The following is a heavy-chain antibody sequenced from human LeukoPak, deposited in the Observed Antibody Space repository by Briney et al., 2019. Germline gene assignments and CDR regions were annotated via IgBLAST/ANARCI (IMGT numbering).Heavy chain of an antibody. CDR2: IKPGGDST. CDR1: GFTFSSYG. V-gene: IGHV1-46*01. J-gene: IGHJ3*01. D-gene: IGHD5-24*01. CDR3: ARVRDGYNDAYDV. Sequence: GGSLRLSCAASGFTFSSYGMHWVRQAPGQGLEWMGVIKPGGDSTSSARIFQGRVYMTSDTSTSTVYMELSGLRSDDTAVYYCARVRDGYNDAYDVWGQGTMVTVPS.